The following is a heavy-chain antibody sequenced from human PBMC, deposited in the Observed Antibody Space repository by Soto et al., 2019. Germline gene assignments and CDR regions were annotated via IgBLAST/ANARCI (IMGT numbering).Heavy chain of an antibody. CDR1: GGSFRGYY. CDR3: ARDRWLVHYYYYGMDV. CDR2: INHSGST. D-gene: IGHD6-19*01. V-gene: IGHV4-34*01. Sequence: SETLSLTCAVYGGSFRGYYWSWIRQPPGKGLEWIGEINHSGSTNYNPSLKSRVTISVDTSKNQFSLKLSSVTAADTAVYYCARDRWLVHYYYYGMDVWGQGTTVTVSS. J-gene: IGHJ6*02.